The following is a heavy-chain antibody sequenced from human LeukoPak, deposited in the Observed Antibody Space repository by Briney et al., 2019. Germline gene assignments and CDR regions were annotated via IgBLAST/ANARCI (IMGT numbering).Heavy chain of an antibody. CDR3: XXXXXXXXXVVHNWFDP. CDR2: ISGSGGST. Sequence: GGSLRLSCAASGFTFSSYAMGWVRQAPGKGLEWVSAISGSGGSTYYADSVKGRFTISRDNSKNTLYLQMNSLRAEDTAVYYCXXXXXXXXXVVHNWFDPWGQGTLVTVSS. CDR1: GFTFSSYA. V-gene: IGHV3-23*01. J-gene: IGHJ5*02.